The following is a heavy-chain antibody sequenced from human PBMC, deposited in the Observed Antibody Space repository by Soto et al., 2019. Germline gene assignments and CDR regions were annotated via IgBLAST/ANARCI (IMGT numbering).Heavy chain of an antibody. D-gene: IGHD1-1*01. CDR3: ASGHDAYKVRY. V-gene: IGHV4-31*02. J-gene: IGHJ4*02. Sequence: WTGIRQLPGKGLEWIGYIYYTGNTYYNPSLKSRPTISIDTSENQFSLKLTSVTAADTAVYFCASGHDAYKVRYWGQGTLVTVSS. CDR2: IYYTGNT.